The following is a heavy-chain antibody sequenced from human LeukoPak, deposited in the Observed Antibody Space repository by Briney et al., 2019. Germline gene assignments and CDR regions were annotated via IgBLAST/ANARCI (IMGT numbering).Heavy chain of an antibody. J-gene: IGHJ5*02. D-gene: IGHD3-10*01. V-gene: IGHV4-31*03. Sequence: PLETLSLICTVSGGSISSGGYYWSWIRQHPGKGLEWIGYIYYSGSTYYNPSLKSRVTISVDTSKNQFSLKLSSVTAADTAVYYCARGSSGSYFSFDPWGQGTLVTVSS. CDR2: IYYSGST. CDR1: GGSISSGGYY. CDR3: ARGSSGSYFSFDP.